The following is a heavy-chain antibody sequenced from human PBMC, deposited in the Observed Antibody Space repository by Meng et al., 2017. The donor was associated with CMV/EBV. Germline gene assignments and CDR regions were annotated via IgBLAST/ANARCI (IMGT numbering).Heavy chain of an antibody. CDR2: MNPNSGHT. Sequence: ASVKVSCKASGYTFTSYDINWVRQATGQGLEWMGWMNPNSGHTDYAQKFQGRVTITRNTSISTAYMELRSLRSDDTAVYYCARGQLWAHNWFDPWGQGTLVTVSS. CDR1: GYTFTSYD. CDR3: ARGQLWAHNWFDP. J-gene: IGHJ5*02. V-gene: IGHV1-8*03. D-gene: IGHD5-18*01.